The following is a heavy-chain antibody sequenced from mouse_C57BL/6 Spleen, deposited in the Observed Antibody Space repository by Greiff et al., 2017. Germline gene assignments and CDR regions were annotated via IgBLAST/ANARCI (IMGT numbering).Heavy chain of an antibody. CDR3: ARSPYYYGSSYEGFAY. CDR2: IYPGSGNT. V-gene: IGHV1-76*01. Sequence: QVQLQQSGAELVRPGASVKLSCKASGYTFTDYYINWVKQRPGQGLEWIARIYPGSGNTYYNEKFKGKATLTAEKSSSTAYMQLSSLTSEDSAVYFCARSPYYYGSSYEGFAYWGQGTLVTVSA. D-gene: IGHD1-1*01. CDR1: GYTFTDYY. J-gene: IGHJ3*01.